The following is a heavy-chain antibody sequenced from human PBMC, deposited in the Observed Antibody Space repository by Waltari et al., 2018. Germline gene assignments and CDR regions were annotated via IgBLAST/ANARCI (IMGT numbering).Heavy chain of an antibody. V-gene: IGHV4-30-2*01. J-gene: IGHJ5*02. CDR1: GGSISSGGYS. CDR3: ARDPRGYCSSTSCEGGWFDP. Sequence: QLQLQESGSGLVKPSQTLSLTCAVSGGSISSGGYSWSWIRQPPGKGLEWIGYIYHSGSTYYNPSLKSRVTISVDRSKNQFSLKLSSVTAADTAVYYCARDPRGYCSSTSCEGGWFDPWGQGTLVTVSS. CDR2: IYHSGST. D-gene: IGHD2-2*01.